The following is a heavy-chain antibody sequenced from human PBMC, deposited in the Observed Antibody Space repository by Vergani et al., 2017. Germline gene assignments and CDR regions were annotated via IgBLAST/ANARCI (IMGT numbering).Heavy chain of an antibody. CDR3: ARGSGALRGVRGWFDP. CDR1: GGSISSGGYY. D-gene: IGHD3-10*01. CDR2: IYYSGST. Sequence: QVQLQESGPGLVKPSQTLSLTCTVSGGSISSGGYYWSWIRQHPGKGLEWIGYIYYSGSTYYNPSRKSRVTISVDTSKNQFSLKLSSVTAADTAVYYCARGSGALRGVRGWFDPWGQGTLVTVSS. J-gene: IGHJ5*02. V-gene: IGHV4-31*03.